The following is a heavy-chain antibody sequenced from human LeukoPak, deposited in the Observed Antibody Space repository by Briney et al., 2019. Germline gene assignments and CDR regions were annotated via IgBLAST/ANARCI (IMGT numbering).Heavy chain of an antibody. Sequence: SETLSLTCAVYGGAFSGYYWSWIRQPPGKGLEWIGEINHSGSTNYNTSLNSRVTISVHTSKNQFPLKLSPVTAADTPVCYSGRGLFAGPGDYDSRRRPRGAFDIWGQGTMVTVSS. J-gene: IGHJ3*02. CDR1: GGAFSGYY. CDR2: INHSGST. V-gene: IGHV4-34*01. CDR3: GRGLFAGPGDYDSRRRPRGAFDI. D-gene: IGHD3-22*01.